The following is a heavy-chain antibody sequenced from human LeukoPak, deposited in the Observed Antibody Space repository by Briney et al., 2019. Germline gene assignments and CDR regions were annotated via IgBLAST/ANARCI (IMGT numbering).Heavy chain of an antibody. J-gene: IGHJ5*02. D-gene: IGHD5-18*01. CDR2: ISYDGSNK. CDR1: GFTFSTYG. V-gene: IGHV3-30*03. Sequence: PGGSLRLSCAASGFTFSTYGMHWVRQAPGKGLEWVAVISYDGSNKYYADSVKGRFTISRDNSKNTLYLQMNSLRAEDTAVYYCARSGYSYGRLSRWFDPWGQGTLVTVSS. CDR3: ARSGYSYGRLSRWFDP.